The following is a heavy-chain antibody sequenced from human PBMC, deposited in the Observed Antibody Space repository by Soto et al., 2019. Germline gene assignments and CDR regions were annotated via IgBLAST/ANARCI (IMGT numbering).Heavy chain of an antibody. J-gene: IGHJ4*02. CDR3: AAGGQLPRYY. CDR1: GGSISCDGYY. D-gene: IGHD2-2*01. CDR2: LYYSGST. Sequence: SETLSLTCTVSGGSISCDGYYWSWIRQHPGKGLEWIGYLYYSGSTYYNPSLKSRATISVDRSKNQFSLKLSSVTAGDTAVYYCAAGGQLPRYYWGEGTLVTVSS. V-gene: IGHV4-31*03.